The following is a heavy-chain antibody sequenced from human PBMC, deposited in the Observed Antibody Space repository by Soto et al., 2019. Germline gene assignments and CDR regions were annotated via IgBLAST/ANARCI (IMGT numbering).Heavy chain of an antibody. CDR3: ARDYGSGSLYYYYYGMDV. CDR2: IYYSGST. V-gene: IGHV4-31*03. J-gene: IGHJ6*02. D-gene: IGHD3-10*01. Sequence: TMSITCTVSGGSISSGGYYGSWIREHPGKGLEWIGYIYYSGSTYYNPSLKSRVTISVDTSKNQFSLKLSSVTAADTAVYYCARDYGSGSLYYYYYGMDVWGQGTTVTVSS. CDR1: GGSISSGGYY.